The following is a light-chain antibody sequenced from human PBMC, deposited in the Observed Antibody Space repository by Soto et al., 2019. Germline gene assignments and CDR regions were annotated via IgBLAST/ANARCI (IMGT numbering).Light chain of an antibody. J-gene: IGLJ2*01. V-gene: IGLV3-21*01. CDR3: HGWVSSGDHVV. CDR2: YDS. Sequence: SYELTQPPSVSVAPGKTAKITCGGNNVGSKSVHWYEQKPGQAPVLVIYYDSARPSGIPERFSGSNSENTASLSIGRVVAGDEADYYCHGWVSSGDHVVFGGGTKVTVL. CDR1: NVGSKS.